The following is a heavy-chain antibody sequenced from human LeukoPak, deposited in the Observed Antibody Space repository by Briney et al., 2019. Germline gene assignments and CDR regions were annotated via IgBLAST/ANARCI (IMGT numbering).Heavy chain of an antibody. Sequence: GGSLRLSCAASGFTFSSYGMHWVRQAPGKGLEWVAVIWYDGSNKYYADSVKGRFTISRDNSKNTLYLQMNSLRAEDTALYHCARDLMGYDSSALLDYWGQGTLVTVSS. D-gene: IGHD3-22*01. J-gene: IGHJ4*02. V-gene: IGHV3-33*01. CDR2: IWYDGSNK. CDR3: ARDLMGYDSSALLDY. CDR1: GFTFSSYG.